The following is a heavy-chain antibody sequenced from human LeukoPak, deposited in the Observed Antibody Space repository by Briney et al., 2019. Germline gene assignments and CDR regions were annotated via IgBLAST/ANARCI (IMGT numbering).Heavy chain of an antibody. Sequence: SQTLSLTCAVSGGSISSGGYSWSWIRQPPGKGLEWIGYIYHSGSTYYNPSLKSRVTISVDRSKNQISLKLSSVTAADTAVYYCARAWFGESLFDYWGQGTLVTVSS. CDR3: ARAWFGESLFDY. CDR1: GGSISSGGYS. J-gene: IGHJ4*02. V-gene: IGHV4-30-2*01. D-gene: IGHD3-10*01. CDR2: IYHSGST.